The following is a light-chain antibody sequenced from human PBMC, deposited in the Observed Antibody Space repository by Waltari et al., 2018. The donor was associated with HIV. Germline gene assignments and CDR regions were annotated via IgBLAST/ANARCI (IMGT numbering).Light chain of an antibody. J-gene: IGLJ2*01. Sequence: QSVLTQPPSASGTPGQRVTISCSGSSSNIGRYYVYWYQQLPGTAPKLLNYRSNQRRPGVPHRLSGSESGTSASLAISGLRSEDAADYYCAAWDGSDVVYGAGTKLTVL. CDR2: RSN. CDR1: SSNIGRYY. V-gene: IGLV1-47*01. CDR3: AAWDGSDVV.